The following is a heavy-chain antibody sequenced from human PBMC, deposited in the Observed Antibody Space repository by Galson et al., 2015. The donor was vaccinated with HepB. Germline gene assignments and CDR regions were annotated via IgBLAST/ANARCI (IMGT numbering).Heavy chain of an antibody. CDR1: GGSISSSSYY. CDR2: IYYSGST. Sequence: SLTCTVSGGSISSSSYYWGWIRQPPGKGLEWIGSIYYSGSTYYNPSLKSRVTISVDTSKNQFSLKLSSVTAADTAVYYCASSGPSSGWYDHNYWGQGTLVTVSS. J-gene: IGHJ4*02. D-gene: IGHD6-19*01. CDR3: ASSGPSSGWYDHNY. V-gene: IGHV4-39*01.